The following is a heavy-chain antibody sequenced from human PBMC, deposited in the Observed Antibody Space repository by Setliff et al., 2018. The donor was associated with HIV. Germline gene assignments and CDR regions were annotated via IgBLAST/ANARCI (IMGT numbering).Heavy chain of an antibody. CDR3: ARVTWIQLWLGWFDP. J-gene: IGHJ5*02. CDR1: GDSISSGGYY. D-gene: IGHD5-18*01. V-gene: IGHV4-31*03. CDR2: IHYSGSS. Sequence: TLSLTCTVSGDSISSGGYYWSWNRQHPGKGLKWIGYIHYSGSSYYNPSLRSRVTISVDTSKNQFSLKLGSVTAADTAVYFCARVTWIQLWLGWFDPWGQGTLVTVSS.